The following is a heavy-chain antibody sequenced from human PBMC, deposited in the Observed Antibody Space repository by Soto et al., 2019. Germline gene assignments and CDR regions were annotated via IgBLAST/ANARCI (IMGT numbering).Heavy chain of an antibody. Sequence: XETRSLTCTVAGSSIGGFYWSWIRKSAGKGLEWIGRIYATGTTDYNPSLKSRVMMSVDTSKKQFSLKLRSVTAADTAVYYCVRDGTKTLRDWFDHWGQGISVTVSS. D-gene: IGHD1-1*01. V-gene: IGHV4-4*07. CDR1: GSSIGGFY. CDR3: VRDGTKTLRDWFDH. CDR2: IYATGTT. J-gene: IGHJ5*02.